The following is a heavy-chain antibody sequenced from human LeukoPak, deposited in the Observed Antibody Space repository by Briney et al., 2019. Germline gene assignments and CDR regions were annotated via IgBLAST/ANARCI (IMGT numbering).Heavy chain of an antibody. J-gene: IGHJ6*02. CDR1: GFTFSSYS. Sequence: GGSLRLSCAASGFTFSSYSINWVRQAPGQGLEWVSSISTSGSYKYYADSVRGRFTISRDNAKNTLYLQMNSLRAEDTAVYYCARGRYYGMDVWGQGTTVTVSS. V-gene: IGHV3-21*01. CDR3: ARGRYYGMDV. CDR2: ISTSGSYK.